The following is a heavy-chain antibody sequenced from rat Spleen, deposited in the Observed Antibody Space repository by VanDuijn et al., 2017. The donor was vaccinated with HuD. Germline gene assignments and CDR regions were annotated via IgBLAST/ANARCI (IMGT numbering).Heavy chain of an antibody. J-gene: IGHJ2*01. D-gene: IGHD1-10*01. CDR2: MSYDGSDS. Sequence: EVQLVESGGGLVQPGRSLKRSCAASGFTFSAYGKAWVRQAPTKGLDWVATMSYDGSDSHYRDSLRGRFTISRDDAKTTLYLHMDSLRSEDTATYYCATRDTNYGYWGQGVLVTVSS. CDR1: GFTFSAYG. CDR3: ATRDTNYGY. V-gene: IGHV5-29*01.